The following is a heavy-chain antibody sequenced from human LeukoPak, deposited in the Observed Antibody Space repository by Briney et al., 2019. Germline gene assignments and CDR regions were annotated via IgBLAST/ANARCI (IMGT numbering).Heavy chain of an antibody. V-gene: IGHV4-38-2*02. D-gene: IGHD1-26*01. CDR1: GYSISSGYY. CDR2: IYHSGST. CDR3: ARAVGYSGTDGDSGGLFDY. J-gene: IGHJ4*02. Sequence: SETLSLTCTVSGYSISSGYYWGWIRQPPGKGLEWIGSIYHSGSTYYNPSLKSRVTISVDTSKNQSSLKLSSVTAADTAVYYCARAVGYSGTDGDSGGLFDYWGQGTLVTVSS.